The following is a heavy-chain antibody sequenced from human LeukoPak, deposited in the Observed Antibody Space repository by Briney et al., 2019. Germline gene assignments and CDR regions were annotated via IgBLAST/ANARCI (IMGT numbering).Heavy chain of an antibody. V-gene: IGHV3-23*01. Sequence: GGSLRLSCAASGFTFSSYAMSWVRQAPGKGLEWVSAISGSGGSTYYADSVKGRFTISRDNSKNTLYLQMNSLRAEDTAVYYCAKDLHPNGDIIPDAFDIWGQGTMVTVSS. CDR1: GFTFSSYA. CDR3: AKDLHPNGDIIPDAFDI. D-gene: IGHD4-17*01. CDR2: ISGSGGST. J-gene: IGHJ3*02.